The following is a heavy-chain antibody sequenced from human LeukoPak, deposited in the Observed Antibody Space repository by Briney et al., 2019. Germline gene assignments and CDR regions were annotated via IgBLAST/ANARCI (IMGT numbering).Heavy chain of an antibody. Sequence: ASVKVSCKASGYTFTGYYMHWVRQAPGQGLEGMGWINPNSGGTNYAQKFQGRVTMTRDTAISTAYMELSRLRSDATAVYYCARDVGTTRNWFDPWGQGTLVTVSS. CDR3: ARDVGTTRNWFDP. CDR1: GYTFTGYY. CDR2: INPNSGGT. D-gene: IGHD1-14*01. V-gene: IGHV1-2*02. J-gene: IGHJ5*02.